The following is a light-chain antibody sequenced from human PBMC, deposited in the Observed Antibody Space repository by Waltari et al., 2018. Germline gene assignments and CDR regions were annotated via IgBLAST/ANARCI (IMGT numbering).Light chain of an antibody. V-gene: IGKV3-15*01. CDR1: QNVYTN. Sequence: EIVMTQSPATLSLSPGESATLSCRASQNVYTNLAWYQQKPGQAPRLLISGASARATGVPWRFRGSGSGTEFTLTISSLQSDDFAVYYCQQYNTGPPLTFGGGTRVDIK. CDR3: QQYNTGPPLT. J-gene: IGKJ4*01. CDR2: GAS.